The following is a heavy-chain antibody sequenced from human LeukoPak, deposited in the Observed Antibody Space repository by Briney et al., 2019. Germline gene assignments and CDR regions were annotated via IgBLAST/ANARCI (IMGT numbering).Heavy chain of an antibody. CDR3: AEGLRYFDWLSSVDY. J-gene: IGHJ4*02. D-gene: IGHD3-9*01. CDR2: ISYDGSNK. V-gene: IGHV3-30*18. Sequence: GGSLRLSCAASGFTFSSYGMHWVRQAPGKGLEWVAVISYDGSNKYYADSVKGRFTISRDNSKNTLYLQMNSLRAEDTAVYYCAEGLRYFDWLSSVDYWGQGTLVTVSS. CDR1: GFTFSSYG.